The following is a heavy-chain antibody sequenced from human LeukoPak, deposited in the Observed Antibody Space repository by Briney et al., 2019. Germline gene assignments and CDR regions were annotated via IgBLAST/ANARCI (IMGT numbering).Heavy chain of an antibody. D-gene: IGHD5-12*01. J-gene: IGHJ3*02. CDR2: IYYSGST. V-gene: IGHV4-59*01. CDR3: ACGDIELGAFDI. Sequence: PSETLSLTCTVSGGSISSYYWSWIRQPPGKGLEWIGYIYYSGSTNYNPSLKSRVTISVDTSKNRFSLKLSSVTAADTAVYYCACGDIELGAFDIWGQGTMVTVSS. CDR1: GGSISSYY.